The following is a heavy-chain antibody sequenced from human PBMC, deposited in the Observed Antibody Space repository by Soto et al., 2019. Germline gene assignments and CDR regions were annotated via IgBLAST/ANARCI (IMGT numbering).Heavy chain of an antibody. CDR3: ARISTYSSSYPGAFEL. J-gene: IGHJ3*01. V-gene: IGHV2-70*01. CDR1: GFSLSTSGMC. D-gene: IGHD6-13*01. Sequence: SGPTLVNPTQTLTLTCTYSGFSLSTSGMCVSWIRQPPGKGLEWLALIDWDDDKYYSTALKTRLTISKDTYKNKVVRTMTNMDPVDTAMYYCARISTYSSSYPGAFELWGQGTMVTGSS. CDR2: IDWDDDK.